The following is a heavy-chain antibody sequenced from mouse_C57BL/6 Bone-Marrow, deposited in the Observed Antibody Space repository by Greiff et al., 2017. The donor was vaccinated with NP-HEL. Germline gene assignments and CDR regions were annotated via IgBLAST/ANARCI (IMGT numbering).Heavy chain of an antibody. CDR1: GFTFNTYA. Sequence: EVQLVESGGGLVQPKGSLKLSCAASGFTFNTYAMHWVRQAPGKGLEWVARIRSKSSNYATYYADSVKDRFTISRDDSQSMLYLQMNNLKTEDTAMYYCVRGTLYYDYDEGYFDYWGQGTTLTVSS. CDR2: IRSKSSNYAT. V-gene: IGHV10-3*01. J-gene: IGHJ2*01. CDR3: VRGTLYYDYDEGYFDY. D-gene: IGHD2-4*01.